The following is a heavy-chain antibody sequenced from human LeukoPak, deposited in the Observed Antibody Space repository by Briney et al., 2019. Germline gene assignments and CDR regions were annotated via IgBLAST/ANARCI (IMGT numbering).Heavy chain of an antibody. D-gene: IGHD2-15*01. CDR1: GGSFSGYY. CDR2: IYTSGST. J-gene: IGHJ4*02. CDR3: AREDCSGGSCYFDY. Sequence: SETLSLTCAVYGGSFSGYYWSWIRQPPGKGLEWIGRIYTSGSTTYNPSLKSRVTISVDTSKNQFSLKLSSVTAADTAVYYCAREDCSGGSCYFDYWAREPWSPSPQ. V-gene: IGHV4-4*08.